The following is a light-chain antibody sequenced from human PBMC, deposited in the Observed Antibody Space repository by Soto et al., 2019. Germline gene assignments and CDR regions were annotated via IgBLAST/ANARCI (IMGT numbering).Light chain of an antibody. Sequence: QSVLAQPPSASGTPGQGVTLSCSGSSSNIGSNTVNWYQQIPGTAPKLLIYSSDQRTSGVPDRFSGSKSGTSASLAISGLQSDDEADYSCAAWDESLTGPVFGGGTKLTVL. J-gene: IGLJ2*01. CDR1: SSNIGSNT. CDR3: AAWDESLTGPV. CDR2: SSD. V-gene: IGLV1-44*01.